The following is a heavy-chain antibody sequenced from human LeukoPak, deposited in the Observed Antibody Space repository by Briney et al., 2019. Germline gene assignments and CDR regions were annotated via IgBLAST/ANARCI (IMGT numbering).Heavy chain of an antibody. V-gene: IGHV3-7*01. CDR1: GFTFSSYS. J-gene: IGHJ4*02. Sequence: TGGSLRLSCAASGFTFSSYSMNWVRQAPGKGLEWVANIKQDGSEKYYVDSVKGRFTISRDNAKNSLYLQMNSLRAEDTAVYYCAREYDDSSDYYPVDIDYWGQGTLVTVSS. CDR2: IKQDGSEK. CDR3: AREYDDSSDYYPVDIDY. D-gene: IGHD3-22*01.